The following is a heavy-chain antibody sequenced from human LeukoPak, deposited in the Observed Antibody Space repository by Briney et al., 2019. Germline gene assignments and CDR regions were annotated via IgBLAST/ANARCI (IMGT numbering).Heavy chain of an antibody. Sequence: PSGTLSLTCTVSGGSISSDSYYWAWIRQPPGKGLEWIASIYYSGSTYYNPSLKSRVTISVDTSRNQFSLKLSSVTAADTAVYYCASLAVAGLSEGYWGQGTLVIVSS. CDR1: GGSISSDSYY. CDR3: ASLAVAGLSEGY. CDR2: IYYSGST. V-gene: IGHV4-39*01. J-gene: IGHJ4*02. D-gene: IGHD6-19*01.